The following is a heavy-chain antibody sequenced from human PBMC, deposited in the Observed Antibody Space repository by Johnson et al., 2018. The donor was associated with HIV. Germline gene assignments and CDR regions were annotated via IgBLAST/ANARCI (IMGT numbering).Heavy chain of an antibody. CDR2: ISYDGSNQ. Sequence: VQLVESGGGVVQPGRSLRLSCAASGFTFSSYGMHWVRQAPGKGLEWVAVISYDGSNQYYADSVKGRFTISRDNSKNTLFLQMNSLSAEDTALYFCAKYRMAGPGATGPFDIWGQGTMVTVSS. V-gene: IGHV3-30*18. D-gene: IGHD6-13*01. J-gene: IGHJ3*02. CDR3: AKYRMAGPGATGPFDI. CDR1: GFTFSSYG.